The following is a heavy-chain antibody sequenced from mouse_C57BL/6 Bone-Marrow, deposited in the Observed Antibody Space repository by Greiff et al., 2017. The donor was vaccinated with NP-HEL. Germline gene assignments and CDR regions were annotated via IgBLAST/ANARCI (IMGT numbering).Heavy chain of an antibody. D-gene: IGHD2-1*01. Sequence: QVQLQQPGAELVKPGASVKLYCKASGYTFTSYWMHWVKQRPGQGLEWIGMIHPNSGSTNYNEKFKSKATLTVDKSSSTAYMQLSSLTSEDSAVYYCARRIYYGNYLAWFAYWGQGTLVTVSA. CDR3: ARRIYYGNYLAWFAY. J-gene: IGHJ3*01. CDR2: IHPNSGST. V-gene: IGHV1-64*01. CDR1: GYTFTSYW.